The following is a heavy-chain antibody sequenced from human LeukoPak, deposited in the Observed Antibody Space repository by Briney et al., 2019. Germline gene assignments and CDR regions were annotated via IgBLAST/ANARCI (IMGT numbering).Heavy chain of an antibody. D-gene: IGHD2-2*01. CDR3: ASELGYCSNTNCAYYSDY. Sequence: SQTLSLTCTVSGGSISSGSYYWSWIRQPAGKGLEWIGRIYTSGSTNYNPSLKSRVTISVDTSKNQFSLKLSSVTAADTAVYYCASELGYCSNTNCAYYSDYWGQGTLVTVSS. J-gene: IGHJ4*02. CDR2: IYTSGST. CDR1: GGSISSGSYY. V-gene: IGHV4-61*02.